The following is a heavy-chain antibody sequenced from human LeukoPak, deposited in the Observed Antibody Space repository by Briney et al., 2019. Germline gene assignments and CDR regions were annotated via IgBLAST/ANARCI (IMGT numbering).Heavy chain of an antibody. CDR1: GFTFDDYA. V-gene: IGHV3-9*01. CDR2: IRWNSGSI. J-gene: IGHJ3*02. CDR3: AKDKGYGDAFDI. Sequence: PGGSLRLSCAASGFTFDDYAMHWVRQAPGKGLEWVSGIRWNSGSIGYADSVKGRFTISRDNAKNSLYLQMNSLRAEDTALYYCAKDKGYGDAFDIWGQGTMVTVSS. D-gene: IGHD1-1*01.